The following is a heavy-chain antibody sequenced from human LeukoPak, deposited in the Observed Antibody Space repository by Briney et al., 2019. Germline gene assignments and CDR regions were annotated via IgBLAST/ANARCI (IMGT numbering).Heavy chain of an antibody. CDR2: IWYDGSNK. V-gene: IGHV3-33*08. Sequence: PGGSLRLSCAASGFTFSSYGMHWVRQAPGKGLEWVAVIWYDGSNKYYADSVKGRFTISRDNSKNTLYLQMNSLRAEDTAVYYCARGMGAAAGTGSDYWGQGTLVTVSS. CDR3: ARGMGAAAGTGSDY. D-gene: IGHD6-13*01. CDR1: GFTFSSYG. J-gene: IGHJ4*02.